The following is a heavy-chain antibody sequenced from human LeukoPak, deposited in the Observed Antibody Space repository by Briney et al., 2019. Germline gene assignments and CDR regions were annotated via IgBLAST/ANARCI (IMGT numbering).Heavy chain of an antibody. CDR2: IYSGGST. Sequence: GGSLRLSCAASGFTVSSNYMSWVRQAPGKGLEWVSVIYSGGSTYYADSVKGRFTISRDNSKNTLYLQMNSLRAEDTAVYYCARESDFWSGPPYFDYWGQGTLVTVSS. CDR1: GFTVSSNY. D-gene: IGHD3-3*01. CDR3: ARESDFWSGPPYFDY. J-gene: IGHJ4*02. V-gene: IGHV3-53*01.